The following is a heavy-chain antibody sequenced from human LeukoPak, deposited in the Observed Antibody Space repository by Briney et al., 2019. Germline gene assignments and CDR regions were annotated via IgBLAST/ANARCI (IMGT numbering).Heavy chain of an antibody. CDR1: GFTFSSYT. CDR3: ANSNYYDSSGYYNEDY. J-gene: IGHJ4*02. CDR2: ITTSDGNT. Sequence: GGSLRLSCAASGFTFSSYTMSWVRQAPGKGLEWVSTITTSDGNTYYADSVKGRFTISRDNSKNTLYLQMNSLRAEDTAVYYCANSNYYDSSGYYNEDYWGQGTLVTVSS. D-gene: IGHD3-22*01. V-gene: IGHV3-23*01.